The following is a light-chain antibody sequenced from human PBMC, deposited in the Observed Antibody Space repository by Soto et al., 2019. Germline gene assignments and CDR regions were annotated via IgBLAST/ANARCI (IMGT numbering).Light chain of an antibody. V-gene: IGLV2-14*03. J-gene: IGLJ1*01. CDR3: SAYTTRIAIYV. CDR2: DVS. Sequence: QSVLTQPASVSGSPGQSITISCTETSSDVAEYKYVSWYQQHPGRAPKLIIYDVSNRPSGVSNRFSGSKSGSTASLTISGLQAEDAADYYCSAYTTRIAIYVFGDGTKVTV. CDR1: SSDVAEYKY.